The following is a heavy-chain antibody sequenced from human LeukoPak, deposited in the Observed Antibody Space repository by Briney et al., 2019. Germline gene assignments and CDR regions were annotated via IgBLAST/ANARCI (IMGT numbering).Heavy chain of an antibody. D-gene: IGHD3-10*01. CDR3: AREKLAGGYYASGTYYSFDY. V-gene: IGHV3-30*02. J-gene: IGHJ4*02. CDR2: IRYDGSNK. CDR1: GFTFSSYG. Sequence: QSGGSLRLSCAASGFTFSSYGMHWVRQAPGKGLEWVAFIRYDGSNKYYADSVRGRFTISRDNSKNTLYLQMNSLRAEDTAVYYCAREKLAGGYYASGTYYSFDYWGQGTLVTVSS.